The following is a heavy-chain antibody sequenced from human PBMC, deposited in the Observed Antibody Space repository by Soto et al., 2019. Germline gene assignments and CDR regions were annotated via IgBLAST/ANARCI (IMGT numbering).Heavy chain of an antibody. Sequence: EVQLVESGGGLVQPGGSLRLSCAAAGFSFSDHYMDWVRQAPGKGLEWVGRSRNKANSYTTDYAASVKGRFIFSRDDSKNSVYLQMNSLKTEDTAVYYCTRCNPSSAYPLDFWGQGTLVTVSS. CDR2: SRNKANSYTT. CDR1: GFSFSDHY. D-gene: IGHD3-22*01. CDR3: TRCNPSSAYPLDF. J-gene: IGHJ4*02. V-gene: IGHV3-72*01.